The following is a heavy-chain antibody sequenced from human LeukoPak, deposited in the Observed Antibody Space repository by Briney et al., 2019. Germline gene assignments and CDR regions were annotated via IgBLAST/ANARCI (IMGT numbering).Heavy chain of an antibody. CDR1: GFTFSSYA. J-gene: IGHJ4*02. D-gene: IGHD2-2*02. Sequence: GGSLRLSCAASGFTFSSYAMHWVRQAPGKGLEYVSAISSNGGSTYYADSVKGRFTISRDNSKNTLYLQMGSLRAEDMAVYYCARESYTTGVFDYWGQGTLVTVSS. CDR2: ISSNGGST. CDR3: ARESYTTGVFDY. V-gene: IGHV3-64*02.